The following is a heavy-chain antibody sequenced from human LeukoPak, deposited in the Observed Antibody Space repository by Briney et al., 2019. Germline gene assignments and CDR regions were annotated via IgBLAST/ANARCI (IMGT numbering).Heavy chain of an antibody. CDR1: GFTFSNYA. CDR3: ARDPTGTTVAKGAFDI. Sequence: GGSLRLSCAASGFTFSNYAMSWVRQAPGKGLEWVSYISSSSSYTNYADSVKGRFTISRDNAKNSLYLQMNSLRAEDTAVYYCARDPTGTTVAKGAFDIWGQGTMVTVSS. V-gene: IGHV3-11*05. CDR2: ISSSSSYT. D-gene: IGHD4-23*01. J-gene: IGHJ3*02.